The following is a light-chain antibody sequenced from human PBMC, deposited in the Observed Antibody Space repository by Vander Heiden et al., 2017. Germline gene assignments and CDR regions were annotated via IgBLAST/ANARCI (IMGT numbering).Light chain of an antibody. Sequence: DIEMTQSPSSLSASVGDGITITCGASQAIGTHVNWYHHKPGKVPKLLIHDASTLQVGVPATFSGSGSGTEFTLTISSLQPEDFATYYCQQSFNSPRTFGQGTKVDIK. CDR3: QQSFNSPRT. V-gene: IGKV1-39*01. J-gene: IGKJ1*01. CDR1: QAIGTH. CDR2: DAS.